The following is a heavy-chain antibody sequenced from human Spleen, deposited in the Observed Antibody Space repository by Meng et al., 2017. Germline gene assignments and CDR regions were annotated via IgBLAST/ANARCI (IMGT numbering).Heavy chain of an antibody. CDR3: ARGQSGYSYGDC. Sequence: GGSLRLSCAASGFTFRSYAMHWVRQAPGKGLEWVAVISYDGSIKYYADSVKGRFTISRDNSRNTLYLQMNSLRPEDTAVYYCARGQSGYSYGDCWGQGTLVTVSS. J-gene: IGHJ4*02. V-gene: IGHV3-30*04. CDR2: ISYDGSIK. D-gene: IGHD5-12*01. CDR1: GFTFRSYA.